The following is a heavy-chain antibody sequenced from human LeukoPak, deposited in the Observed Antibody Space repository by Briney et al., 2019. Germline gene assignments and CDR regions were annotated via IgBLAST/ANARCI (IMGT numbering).Heavy chain of an antibody. J-gene: IGHJ5*02. CDR1: GYTFTGYY. CDR2: INPNSGGT. D-gene: IGHD7-27*01. CDR3: AREALPHSSGENWFDP. Sequence: WASVKVSCKASGYTFTGYYMHWVRQAPGQGLEWMGWINPNSGGTNYAQKFQGWVTMTRDTSISTAYMELSRLRSDDTAVYYCAREALPHSSGENWFDPWGQGTLVTVSS. V-gene: IGHV1-2*04.